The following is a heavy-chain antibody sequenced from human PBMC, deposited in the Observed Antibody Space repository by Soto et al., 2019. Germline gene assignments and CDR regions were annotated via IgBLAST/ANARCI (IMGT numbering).Heavy chain of an antibody. J-gene: IGHJ6*02. CDR1: GYSFTSYW. CDR2: IYPGDSDT. V-gene: IGHV5-51*01. CDR3: ARRGYSGSYYYYYGMDV. Sequence: PGESLKISCKGSGYSFTSYWIGWVRQMPGKGLEWMGIIYPGDSDTRYSPSFQGQVTISADKSISTAYLQWSSLKASATAMYYCARRGYSGSYYYYYGMDVWGQGTTVTVSS. D-gene: IGHD1-26*01.